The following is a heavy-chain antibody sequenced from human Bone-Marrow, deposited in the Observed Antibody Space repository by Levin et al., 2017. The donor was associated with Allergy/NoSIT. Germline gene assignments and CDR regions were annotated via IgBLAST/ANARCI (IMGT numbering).Heavy chain of an antibody. CDR1: GGSVSRGSYY. D-gene: IGHD2-15*01. V-gene: IGHV4-61*01. J-gene: IGHJ4*02. CDR2: IYYSGST. Sequence: SETLSLTCTVSGGSVSRGSYYWSWIRQPPGKGLEWIGYIYYSGSTNHNPSLKSRVTISVDTSKNQFSLKLSSVTAADTAVYYCARQGYCSGGSCYEGLDYWGQGTLVTVSS. CDR3: ARQGYCSGGSCYEGLDY.